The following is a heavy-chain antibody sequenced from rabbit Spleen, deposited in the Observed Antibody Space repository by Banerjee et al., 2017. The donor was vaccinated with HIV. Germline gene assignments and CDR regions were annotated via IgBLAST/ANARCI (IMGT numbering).Heavy chain of an antibody. D-gene: IGHD7-1*01. CDR1: GFSFSSSDY. V-gene: IGHV1S40*01. CDR2: IAGDSSGFT. J-gene: IGHJ6*01. CDR3: ARDTGTNFSSYGMDL. Sequence: QSLEESGGDLVKPGASLTLTCTASGFSFSSSDYMCWVRQAPGKGLEWISCIAGDSSGFTYSATWAKGRFTCSKTSSTTVTLQMTSLTVADTATYFCARDTGTNFSSYGMDLWGPGTLVTVS.